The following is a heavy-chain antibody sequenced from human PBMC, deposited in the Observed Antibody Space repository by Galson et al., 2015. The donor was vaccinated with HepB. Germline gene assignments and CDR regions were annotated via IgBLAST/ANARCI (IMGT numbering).Heavy chain of an antibody. J-gene: IGHJ4*02. CDR2: IRSKAYGGTT. CDR1: GFTFGDYA. D-gene: IGHD5-12*01. V-gene: IGHV3-49*03. Sequence: SLSLSCAASGFTFGDYAMSWFRQAPGKGLEWVGFIRSKAYGGTTEYAASVKGRFTISRDDSKSIAYLQMNSLKTEDTAVYYCTLDIKVATEDYWGQGTLVTVSS. CDR3: TLDIKVATEDY.